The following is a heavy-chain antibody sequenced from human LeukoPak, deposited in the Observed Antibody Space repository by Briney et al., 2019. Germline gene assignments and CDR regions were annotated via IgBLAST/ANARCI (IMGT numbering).Heavy chain of an antibody. V-gene: IGHV3-21*01. Sequence: GGSLRLSRAASGFTFSSYSMNWVRQAPGKGLEWVSSISSSSSYIYYADSVKGRFTISRDNAKNSLYLQMNSLRAEDTAEYYCARSSYGYTAFDYWGQGTLVTVSS. CDR1: GFTFSSYS. CDR2: ISSSSSYI. D-gene: IGHD5-18*01. J-gene: IGHJ4*02. CDR3: ARSSYGYTAFDY.